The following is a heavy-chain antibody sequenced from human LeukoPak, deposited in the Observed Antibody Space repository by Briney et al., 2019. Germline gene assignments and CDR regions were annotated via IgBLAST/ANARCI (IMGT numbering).Heavy chain of an antibody. CDR2: IIPILDIA. D-gene: IGHD5-12*01. CDR3: ARPYSGYELDAFDI. V-gene: IGHV1-69*02. J-gene: IGHJ3*02. CDR1: GGTFSSYT. Sequence: SVKVSCKASGGTFSSYTISWVRQAPGQGLEWMGRIIPILDIANYAQKFQGRVTITADKSTSTAYMELSSLRSEDTAVYHCARPYSGYELDAFDIWGQGTMVTVSS.